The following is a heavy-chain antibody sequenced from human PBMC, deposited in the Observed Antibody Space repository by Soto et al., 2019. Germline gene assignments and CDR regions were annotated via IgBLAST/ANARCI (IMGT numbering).Heavy chain of an antibody. D-gene: IGHD3-22*01. V-gene: IGHV1-69*13. CDR2: IIPIFGTA. CDR3: ARDYYDSSGSLDY. Sequence: GASVKVSCKASGGTFSSYAISWVRQAPGQGLEWMGGIIPIFGTANYAQKFQGRVTITADESTSTAYMELSSLRSEDTAVYYCARDYYDSSGSLDYWGQGTLVTVSS. CDR1: GGTFSSYA. J-gene: IGHJ4*02.